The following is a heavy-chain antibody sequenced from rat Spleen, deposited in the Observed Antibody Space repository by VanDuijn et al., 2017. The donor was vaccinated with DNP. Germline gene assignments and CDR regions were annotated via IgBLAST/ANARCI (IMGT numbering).Heavy chain of an antibody. J-gene: IGHJ4*01. CDR2: ISYDGLRP. D-gene: IGHD1-3*01. V-gene: IGHV5-7*01. Sequence: EVQLVESGGGLVQPGRSLKLSCAASGFTFSDYYMAWVRQVPKKGLEWVATISYDGLRPYYRDSVKGRFTVSRDDAKSTLLLQMDSLRSEDTATYFCARDNYGTYGAMDVWGQGTSVTVSS. CDR1: GFTFSDYY. CDR3: ARDNYGTYGAMDV.